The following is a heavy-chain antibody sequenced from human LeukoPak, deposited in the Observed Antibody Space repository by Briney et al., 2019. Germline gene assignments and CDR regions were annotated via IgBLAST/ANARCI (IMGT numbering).Heavy chain of an antibody. D-gene: IGHD3-10*01. V-gene: IGHV2-5*01. CDR2: IYWNEYK. CDR3: EHCYGSGSYYIPDY. Sequence: SGPTLVNPTLTLTLTCTFSGFSISTRGVGVGLIRHPPVNALELLALIYWNEYKRYSPSLKSRLNITKDNYKHQVLLTMPNTDPAATATYYCEHCYGSGSYYIPDYWGQGTLVTVSS. J-gene: IGHJ4*02. CDR1: GFSISTRGVG.